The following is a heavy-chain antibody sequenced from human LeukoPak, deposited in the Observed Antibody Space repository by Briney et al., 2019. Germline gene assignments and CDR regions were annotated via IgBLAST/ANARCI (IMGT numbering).Heavy chain of an antibody. D-gene: IGHD4-23*01. Sequence: GGSLRLSCTASGFTFGDYAMSWVRQAPGKGLGWVGFIRSKAYGGTTEYAASVKGRFTISRDDSKSIAYLQMNSLKTEDTAVYYCTRTTVVTSTYFDYWGQGTLVTVSS. CDR2: IRSKAYGGTT. V-gene: IGHV3-49*04. J-gene: IGHJ4*02. CDR1: GFTFGDYA. CDR3: TRTTVVTSTYFDY.